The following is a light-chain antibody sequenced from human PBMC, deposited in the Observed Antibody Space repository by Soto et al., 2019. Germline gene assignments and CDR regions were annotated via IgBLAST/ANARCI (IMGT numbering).Light chain of an antibody. Sequence: ELVLTQSPGILSLSPGERATLSCRASQSVISSFLAWYQQKPGQPPRLLIYSASTRATGVPDRFSGSGSGTDFTLTISRLEPEDSAVYYCQQYGSSPPETFGQGTMVEIK. CDR1: QSVISSF. V-gene: IGKV3-20*01. CDR3: QQYGSSPPET. CDR2: SAS. J-gene: IGKJ1*01.